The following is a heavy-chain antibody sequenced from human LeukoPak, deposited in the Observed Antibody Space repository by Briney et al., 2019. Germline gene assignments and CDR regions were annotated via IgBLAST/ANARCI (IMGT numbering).Heavy chain of an antibody. J-gene: IGHJ5*02. Sequence: GGSLRLSCAASGFTFSSYAMSWVRQAPGKGLEWVSAISGSGGSTYYADSVKGRFTISRDNSKNTLYLQMNSLRAEDTAVYYCAKDSIHYAVRDPLNWFDPWGQGTLVTVSS. CDR3: AKDSIHYAVRDPLNWFDP. CDR1: GFTFSSYA. CDR2: ISGSGGST. D-gene: IGHD3-10*01. V-gene: IGHV3-23*01.